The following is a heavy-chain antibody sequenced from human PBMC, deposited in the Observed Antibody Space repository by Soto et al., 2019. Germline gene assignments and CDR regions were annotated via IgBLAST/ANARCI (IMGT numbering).Heavy chain of an antibody. CDR1: GGSISSGDHY. Sequence: TLSLTCTVSGGSISSGDHYWSWIRQPPGKGLEWIGYIYYSGSTYYNPSLKSRVTISVDTSKNQFSLKLSSVTAADTAVYYCVRGVTMVRGVIHTPYFDYWGQGTLVTVSS. CDR3: VRGVTMVRGVIHTPYFDY. V-gene: IGHV4-30-4*01. D-gene: IGHD3-10*01. J-gene: IGHJ4*02. CDR2: IYYSGST.